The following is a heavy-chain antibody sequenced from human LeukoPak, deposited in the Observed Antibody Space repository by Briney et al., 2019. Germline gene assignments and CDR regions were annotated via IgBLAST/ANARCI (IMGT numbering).Heavy chain of an antibody. J-gene: IGHJ4*02. CDR1: GFTFSSYA. CDR2: ISYDGSNK. CDR3: ARGPRGRIAAAGY. Sequence: GGSLRLSCAASGFTFSSYAMHWVRQAPGKGLEWVAVISYDGSNKYYADSVKGRFTISRDNSKNTLYLQMNSLRAEDTAVYYRARGPRGRIAAAGYWGQGTLVTVSS. D-gene: IGHD6-13*01. V-gene: IGHV3-30-3*01.